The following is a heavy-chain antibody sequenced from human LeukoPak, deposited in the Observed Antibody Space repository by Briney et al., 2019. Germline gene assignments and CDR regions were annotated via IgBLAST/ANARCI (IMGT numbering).Heavy chain of an antibody. J-gene: IGHJ3*02. V-gene: IGHV1-18*01. D-gene: IGHD3-10*01. Sequence: ASVKVSCKASGGTFSNYAISWVRQAPGQGLEWMAWISPYNSNRNYAQNFQDRVTLTTDTSTSTAYMELRSLRSDDTAVYYCARDLDPDMTLLRGVPDAFDIWGQGTMVTVSS. CDR2: ISPYNSNR. CDR3: ARDLDPDMTLLRGVPDAFDI. CDR1: GGTFSNYA.